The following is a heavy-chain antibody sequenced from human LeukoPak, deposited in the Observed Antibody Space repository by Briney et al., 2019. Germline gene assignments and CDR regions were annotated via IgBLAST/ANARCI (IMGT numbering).Heavy chain of an antibody. J-gene: IGHJ4*02. V-gene: IGHV3-23*01. CDR3: AFGRAGEMATNLDY. D-gene: IGHD5-24*01. CDR2: ISGSGVST. CDR1: GFTFSSYA. Sequence: HPGGSLRLSCAASGFTFSSYAMSWVRQTPGKGLEWVSAISGSGVSTDYADSVKGRLTISRDNSKNTLNLQMNSLRAEDTAVYYCAFGRAGEMATNLDYWGQGTLVTVSS.